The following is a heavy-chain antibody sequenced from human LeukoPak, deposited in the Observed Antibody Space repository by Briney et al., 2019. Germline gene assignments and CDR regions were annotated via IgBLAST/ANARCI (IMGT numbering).Heavy chain of an antibody. CDR2: ISGSGGST. V-gene: IGHV3-23*01. Sequence: EGSLRLSCAASGFTFSSYVMSWVRQVPGKGLEWVSAISGSGGSTYYADSVKGRFTISRDNSKNTLYLQMNSLRAEDTAVYYCAKDLNLRYFDYWGQGTLVTVSS. CDR1: GFTFSSYV. J-gene: IGHJ4*02. D-gene: IGHD1-7*01. CDR3: AKDLNLRYFDY.